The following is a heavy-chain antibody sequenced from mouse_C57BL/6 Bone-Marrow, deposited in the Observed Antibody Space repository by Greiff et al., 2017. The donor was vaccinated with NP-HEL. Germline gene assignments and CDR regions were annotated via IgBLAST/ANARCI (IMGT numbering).Heavy chain of an antibody. CDR3: ARRGTYYGSRNYAMDY. D-gene: IGHD1-1*01. V-gene: IGHV1-82*01. CDR2: IYPGDGDT. CDR1: GYAFSSSW. J-gene: IGHJ4*01. Sequence: QVHVKQSGPELVKPGASVKISCKASGYAFSSSWMNWVKQRPGKGLEWIGRIYPGDGDTNYNGKFKGKATLTADKSSSTAYMQLSSLTSEDSAVYFCARRGTYYGSRNYAMDYWGQGTSVTVSS.